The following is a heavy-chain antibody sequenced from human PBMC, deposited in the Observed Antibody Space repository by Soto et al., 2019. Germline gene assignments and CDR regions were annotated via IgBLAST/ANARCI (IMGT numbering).Heavy chain of an antibody. V-gene: IGHV3-23*01. CDR3: AKVKHRRDTAMVPFDY. D-gene: IGHD5-18*01. CDR2: ISGSGGST. CDR1: GFTFSSYA. J-gene: IGHJ4*02. Sequence: GGSLRLSCAASGFTFSSYAMSWVRQAPGKGLEWVSAISGSGGSTYYADSVKGRFTISRDNSKNTLYLQMNSLRAEDTAVYYCAKVKHRRDTAMVPFDYWGQGTLVTVSS.